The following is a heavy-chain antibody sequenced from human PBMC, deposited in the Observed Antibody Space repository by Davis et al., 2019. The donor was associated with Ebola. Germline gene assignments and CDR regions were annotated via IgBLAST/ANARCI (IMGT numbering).Heavy chain of an antibody. V-gene: IGHV3-30*04. CDR3: ARDRPLDFFFGDYYGMDV. Sequence: GESLKISCAASGFLFRTYTMHWVRQAPGKGLEWVAVIPYDGKDISYAESVRGRFTISRDNAKNSLYLQMNSLRAEDTAVYYCARDRPLDFFFGDYYGMDVWGQGTTVTVSS. D-gene: IGHD3-16*01. CDR1: GFLFRTYT. CDR2: IPYDGKDI. J-gene: IGHJ6*02.